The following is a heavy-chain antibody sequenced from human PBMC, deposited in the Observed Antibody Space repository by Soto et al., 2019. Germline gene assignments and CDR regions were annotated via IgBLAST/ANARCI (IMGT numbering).Heavy chain of an antibody. J-gene: IGHJ6*02. CDR2: IIPIFGTA. Sequence: VKVSCKASGGTFSSYAISWVRQAPGQGLEWMGGIIPIFGTANYAQKFQGRVTITADESTSTAYMELSSLRSEDTAVYYCARDYVVVPAAISYYYGMDVWGQGTTVTVSS. D-gene: IGHD2-2*01. V-gene: IGHV1-69*13. CDR3: ARDYVVVPAAISYYYGMDV. CDR1: GGTFSSYA.